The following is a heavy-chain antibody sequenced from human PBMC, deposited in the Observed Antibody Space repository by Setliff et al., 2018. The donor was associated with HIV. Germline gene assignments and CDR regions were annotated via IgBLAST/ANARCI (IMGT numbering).Heavy chain of an antibody. V-gene: IGHV3-64*02. CDR2: ISGTGGLT. Sequence: GGSLRLSCAASGFTFSNYAMYWVRQAAGKGLEYVSSISGTGGLTSYADFVKGRFTISRDNFKNTVFLQMDGLRLEDTAVYYCAKARSEYQLMPWYYYMDVWGQGTTVTVSS. CDR1: GFTFSNYA. D-gene: IGHD2-2*01. J-gene: IGHJ6*03. CDR3: AKARSEYQLMPWYYYMDV.